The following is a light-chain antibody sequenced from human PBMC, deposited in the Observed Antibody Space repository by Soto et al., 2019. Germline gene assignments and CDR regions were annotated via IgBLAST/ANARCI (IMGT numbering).Light chain of an antibody. V-gene: IGLV1-44*01. CDR3: AAWDDSLVGPV. Sequence: QSVLTQPPSASATPGQRVAISCSGTRSNIGSNPVNWFQQLPGTAPKLLIYGSDQRPSGVPDRFSGSKSGTSASLAISGVQSEDEADYYCAAWDDSLVGPVFGGGTKLTVL. J-gene: IGLJ2*01. CDR1: RSNIGSNP. CDR2: GSD.